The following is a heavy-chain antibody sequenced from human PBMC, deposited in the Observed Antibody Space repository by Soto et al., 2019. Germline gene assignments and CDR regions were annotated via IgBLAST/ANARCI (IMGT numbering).Heavy chain of an antibody. Sequence: ASVKVSCKASGYTFSRYGISWVRQAPGQGLEWMGWVSGYNGDSKYAQKVQGRVTMTIDTSTYTAYMELRSLTSDDTAKYYCAKNGQPRYYYYGMYVWGQRTTVTVSS. J-gene: IGHJ6*02. CDR1: GYTFSRYG. V-gene: IGHV1-18*01. CDR3: AKNGQPRYYYYGMYV. CDR2: VSGYNGDS. D-gene: IGHD2-8*01.